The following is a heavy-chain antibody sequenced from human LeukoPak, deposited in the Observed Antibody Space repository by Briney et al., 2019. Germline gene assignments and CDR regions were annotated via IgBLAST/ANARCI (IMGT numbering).Heavy chain of an antibody. V-gene: IGHV3-64D*09. CDR2: ISNNGGSS. D-gene: IGHD1-1*01. Sequence: GGSLRLSCSASGFTFSAYAMYWVRRAAGKGLEYVSGISNNGGSSFYADSVKGRFTISRDNSKNTLYLQMSSLRAEDTAVYYCVKITSVTGGDCWGQGTRLTVSS. CDR1: GFTFSAYA. J-gene: IGHJ4*02. CDR3: VKITSVTGGDC.